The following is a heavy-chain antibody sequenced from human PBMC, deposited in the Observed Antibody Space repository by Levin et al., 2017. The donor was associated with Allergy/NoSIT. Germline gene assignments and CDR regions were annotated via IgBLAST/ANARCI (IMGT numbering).Heavy chain of an antibody. J-gene: IGHJ4*02. V-gene: IGHV3-48*02. CDR1: GFTFSSYS. D-gene: IGHD3-10*01. Sequence: GASVKVSCAASGFTFSSYSMNWVRQAPGKGLEWVSYISSSSNIIYYADSVKGRFTISRDNAKNSLYLQMNSLRDEDTAVYYCARDHFREPVWGQGTLVTVSS. CDR2: ISSSSNII. CDR3: ARDHFREPV.